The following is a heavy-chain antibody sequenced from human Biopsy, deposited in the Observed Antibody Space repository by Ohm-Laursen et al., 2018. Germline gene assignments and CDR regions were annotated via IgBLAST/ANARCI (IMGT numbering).Heavy chain of an antibody. J-gene: IGHJ4*02. V-gene: IGHV3-73*01. D-gene: IGHD4-23*01. CDR3: TRNGDGDNWDDFDY. Sequence: SLRLSCAASGFTFSGCAMHWVRQASGKGLEWVGHIRDKANNYATAYAASVKGRFTISRDDSENTVYLQMNSLTTEDTAVYYCTRNGDGDNWDDFDYWGQGTLVTVSS. CDR2: IRDKANNYAT. CDR1: GFTFSGCA.